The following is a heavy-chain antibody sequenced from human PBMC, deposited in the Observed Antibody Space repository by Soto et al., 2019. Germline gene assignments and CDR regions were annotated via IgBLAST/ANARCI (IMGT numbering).Heavy chain of an antibody. Sequence: PSETLSLTCTVSGGSISSGDYYRSWIRQPPGKGLEWIGYIYYSGSTYYNPSLKSRVTISVDTSKNQFSLKLSSVTAADTAVYYCARGGSTYYDFWSGYYSWGMDVWGQGTTVTVSS. CDR2: IYYSGST. D-gene: IGHD3-3*01. CDR1: GGSISSGDYY. J-gene: IGHJ6*02. V-gene: IGHV4-30-4*01. CDR3: ARGGSTYYDFWSGYYSWGMDV.